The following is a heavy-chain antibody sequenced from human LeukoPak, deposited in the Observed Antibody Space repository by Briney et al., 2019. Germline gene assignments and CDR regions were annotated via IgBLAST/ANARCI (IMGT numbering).Heavy chain of an antibody. Sequence: SETLSLTCTVSGGSISSYYWSWIRQPPGKGLEWIGYIYYSGSTNYNPSLKSRVTISVDTSKNQFSLKLSSATAADTAVYYCARDSGIAAAGTYDYWGQGTLVTVSS. D-gene: IGHD6-13*01. V-gene: IGHV4-59*01. CDR1: GGSISSYY. CDR3: ARDSGIAAAGTYDY. J-gene: IGHJ4*02. CDR2: IYYSGST.